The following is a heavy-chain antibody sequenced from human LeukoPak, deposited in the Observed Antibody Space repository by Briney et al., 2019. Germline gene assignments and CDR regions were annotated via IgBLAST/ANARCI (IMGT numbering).Heavy chain of an antibody. CDR1: GFSFSSYA. Sequence: GGSLRLSCAASGFSFSSYAMHWVRQAPGKGLEWVAFIRYDGRNKYYADSVKGRFTISRDNSKNMLYLQMTSLRAEDTAVYYCAKGGNVVVANFMDVWGKGTTITVSS. CDR3: AKGGNVVVANFMDV. D-gene: IGHD2-2*01. V-gene: IGHV3-30*02. CDR2: IRYDGRNK. J-gene: IGHJ6*03.